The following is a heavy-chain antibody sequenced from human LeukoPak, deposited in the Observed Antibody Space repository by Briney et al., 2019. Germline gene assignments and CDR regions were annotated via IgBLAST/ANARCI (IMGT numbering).Heavy chain of an antibody. J-gene: IGHJ4*02. CDR1: GFIFSKYW. D-gene: IGHD5-24*01. Sequence: GGSLRLSCTASGFIFSKYWMTWLRQAPGKGLEWVANIRQDGGDIHYVDSVKGRFTISRDNSKNSLYLQMNSLRAEDTALYYCAKDPTRDGYAPPDYWGQGTLVTVSS. CDR3: AKDPTRDGYAPPDY. V-gene: IGHV3-7*03. CDR2: IRQDGGDI.